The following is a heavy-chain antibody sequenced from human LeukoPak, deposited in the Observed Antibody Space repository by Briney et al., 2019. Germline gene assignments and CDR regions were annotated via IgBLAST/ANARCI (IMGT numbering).Heavy chain of an antibody. CDR3: TTGITMVRGVIHLIDY. J-gene: IGHJ4*02. Sequence: GGSLRLSCAASGFTFSNAWMGWVRQAPGKGLEWVGRIKSKTDGGTTDYAAPVKGRFTISRDDSKNTLYLQMNSLETEDTAVYYCTTGITMVRGVIHLIDYWGQGTLVTVSS. D-gene: IGHD3-10*01. CDR1: GFTFSNAW. V-gene: IGHV3-15*01. CDR2: IKSKTDGGTT.